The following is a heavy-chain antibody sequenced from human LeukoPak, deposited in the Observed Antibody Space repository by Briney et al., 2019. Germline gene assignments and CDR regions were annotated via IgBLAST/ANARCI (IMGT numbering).Heavy chain of an antibody. V-gene: IGHV4-59*11. CDR3: ARGRVSSSTWYSTYYYYFYMDV. Sequence: SETLSLTCSVSDDSITMHYWTWIRQPPGKGLEWIGYVDHTGSTNFNPSLNGRVSISRDTTKNLFSLRLRSVTAADTAVYFCARGRVSSSTWYSTYYYYFYMDVWGKGTTVTVSS. CDR2: VDHTGST. J-gene: IGHJ6*03. D-gene: IGHD1-1*01. CDR1: DDSITMHY.